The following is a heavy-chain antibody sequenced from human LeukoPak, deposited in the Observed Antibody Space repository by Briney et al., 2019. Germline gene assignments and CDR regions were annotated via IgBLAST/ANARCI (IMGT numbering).Heavy chain of an antibody. CDR3: ARVPRNTYYYYGMDV. CDR2: ISAYNGNT. V-gene: IGHV1-18*01. D-gene: IGHD1-14*01. CDR1: GYTFTSYG. Sequence: ASVKVSCKASGYTFTSYGISWVRQAPGQGLEWMGWISAYNGNTNYAQKFQGRVTITADKSTSTAYMELSSLRSEDTAVYYCARVPRNTYYYYGMDVWGQGTTVTVSS. J-gene: IGHJ6*02.